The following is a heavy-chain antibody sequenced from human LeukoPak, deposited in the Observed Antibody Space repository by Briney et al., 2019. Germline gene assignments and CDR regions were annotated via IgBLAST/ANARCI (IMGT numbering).Heavy chain of an antibody. CDR1: GGSISSSSYY. CDR2: IYYSGST. V-gene: IGHV4-39*07. J-gene: IGHJ4*02. D-gene: IGHD6-19*01. CDR3: ARVGRKQWLVRSGIDY. Sequence: SETLSLTCTVSGGSISSSSYYWGWIRQPPGKGLEWIGSIYYSGSTNYNPSLKSRVTISVDKSKNQFSLKLSSVTAADTAVYYCARVGRKQWLVRSGIDYWGQGTLVTVSS.